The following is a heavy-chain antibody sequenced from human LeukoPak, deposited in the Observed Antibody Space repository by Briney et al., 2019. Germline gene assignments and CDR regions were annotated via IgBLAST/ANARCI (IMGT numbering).Heavy chain of an antibody. CDR1: GFTFDDYT. V-gene: IGHV3-43*01. CDR2: ISWDGGST. D-gene: IGHD3-10*01. Sequence: GGSLRLSCAASGFTFDDYTMHWVRQAPGKGLEWVSLISWDGGSTYYADSVKGRFTISRDNSKNSLYLQMNSLRIEDTVLYYCAKDQPLYGSGSYFGYWGQGTLVTVSS. J-gene: IGHJ4*02. CDR3: AKDQPLYGSGSYFGY.